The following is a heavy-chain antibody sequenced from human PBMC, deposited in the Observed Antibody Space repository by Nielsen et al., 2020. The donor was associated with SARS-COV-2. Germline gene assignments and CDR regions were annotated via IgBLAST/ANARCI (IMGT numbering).Heavy chain of an antibody. CDR1: GFTFSSYG. D-gene: IGHD3-22*01. V-gene: IGHV3-33*01. CDR3: ARGSSGYYYVRNYFDY. J-gene: IGHJ4*02. Sequence: GESLKISCAASGFTFSSYGMHWVRQAPGKGLEWVAVIWYDGSNKYYADSVKGRFTISRDNSKNTLYLQMNSLRAEDTAVYYCARGSSGYYYVRNYFDYWGQGTLVTVSS. CDR2: IWYDGSNK.